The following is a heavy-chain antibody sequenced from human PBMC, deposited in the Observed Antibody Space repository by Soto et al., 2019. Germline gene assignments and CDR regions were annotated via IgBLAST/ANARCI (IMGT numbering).Heavy chain of an antibody. CDR1: GYTFTSYD. Sequence: ASVKVSCKASGYTFTSYDINWVRQATGQGLEWMGWMNPNSGNTGYAQKFQGRVTMTRNTSISTAYMELSSLRSEDTAVYYCVKGLYVWGVTGDYWGQGTLVTVSS. V-gene: IGHV1-8*01. CDR2: MNPNSGNT. J-gene: IGHJ4*02. CDR3: VKGLYVWGVTGDY. D-gene: IGHD3-16*01.